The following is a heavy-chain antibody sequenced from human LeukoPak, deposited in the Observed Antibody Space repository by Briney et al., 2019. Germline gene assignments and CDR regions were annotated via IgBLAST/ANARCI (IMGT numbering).Heavy chain of an antibody. Sequence: PSETLSLTCTVSGGSISSSSYYWGWIRQPPGKGLEWNGSIYYSGSTYYNPSLKSRVTISVDTSKNQFSLKLSSVTAADTAVYYCARRPGDSSGWYSYYYFDYWGQGTLVTVSS. J-gene: IGHJ4*02. CDR3: ARRPGDSSGWYSYYYFDY. V-gene: IGHV4-39*07. CDR2: IYYSGST. D-gene: IGHD6-19*01. CDR1: GGSISSSSYY.